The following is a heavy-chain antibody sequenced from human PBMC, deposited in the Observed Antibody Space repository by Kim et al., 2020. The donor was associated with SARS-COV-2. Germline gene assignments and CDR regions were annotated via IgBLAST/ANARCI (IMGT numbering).Heavy chain of an antibody. V-gene: IGHV3-33*06. Sequence: GGSLRLSCAASGFTFSSYAMHWVRQAPGKGLEWVAVIWYDGSNKYYADSVKGRFTISRDNSKNTLYLQMNSLRAEDTAVYYCAKDLFPPRALYYYGMDVWGQGTTVTVSS. CDR2: IWYDGSNK. D-gene: IGHD3-10*02. CDR1: GFTFSSYA. J-gene: IGHJ6*02. CDR3: AKDLFPPRALYYYGMDV.